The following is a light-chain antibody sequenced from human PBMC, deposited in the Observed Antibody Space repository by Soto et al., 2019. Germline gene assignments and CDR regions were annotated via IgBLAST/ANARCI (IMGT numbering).Light chain of an antibody. CDR3: QSYDSSLSHVV. Sequence: QPVLTQPPSVSGAPGQRVTIPCTGSSSNIGSYYDVHWYQQLPGAVPKLLIYGDNNRPSGVPDRFSGSKSGTSASLAITGLQAEDEADYYCQSYDSSLSHVVFGGGTKLTVL. CDR2: GDN. CDR1: SSNIGSYYD. J-gene: IGLJ2*01. V-gene: IGLV1-40*01.